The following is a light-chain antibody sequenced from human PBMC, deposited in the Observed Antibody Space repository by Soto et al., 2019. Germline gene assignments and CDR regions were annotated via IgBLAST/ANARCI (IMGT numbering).Light chain of an antibody. Sequence: EIVLTQSPGTLPSSPGERVTLSCRASQSISSSFLAWYQQTPGQAPRLLIYGASTRATGIPDRFSGSGSGTDFSLTISRLEPEDSAVYYCQQHGTTFGQGTKVDIK. J-gene: IGKJ1*01. CDR2: GAS. V-gene: IGKV3-20*01. CDR3: QQHGTT. CDR1: QSISSSF.